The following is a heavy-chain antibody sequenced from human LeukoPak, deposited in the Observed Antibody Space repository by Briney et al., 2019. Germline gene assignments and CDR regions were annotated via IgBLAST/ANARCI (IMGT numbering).Heavy chain of an antibody. D-gene: IGHD3-10*01. Sequence: SSVKVSCKASGGTFSSYAISWLRQAPGQGLEWMGGIIPIFGTANYAQKFQGRVTITTDESTSTVYMELSSLRSEDTAVYYCASAYYYDSRWDAFDIWGQGTMVTVSS. V-gene: IGHV1-69*05. CDR3: ASAYYYDSRWDAFDI. CDR2: IIPIFGTA. CDR1: GGTFSSYA. J-gene: IGHJ3*02.